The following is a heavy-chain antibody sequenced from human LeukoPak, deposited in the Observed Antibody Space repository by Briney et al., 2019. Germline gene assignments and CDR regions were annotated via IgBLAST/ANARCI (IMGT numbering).Heavy chain of an antibody. CDR3: ARDGGSYWEEYFQH. V-gene: IGHV4-39*07. J-gene: IGHJ1*01. CDR1: GGSISSSRYY. CDR2: IYYSGST. Sequence: SETLSLTCTVSGGSISSSRYYWGWIRQPPGKGLEWIGSIYYSGSTYYNPSLKSRVTISVDTSKNQFSLTLSSVTAADTAVYYCARDGGSYWEEYFQHWGQGTLVTVSS. D-gene: IGHD1-26*01.